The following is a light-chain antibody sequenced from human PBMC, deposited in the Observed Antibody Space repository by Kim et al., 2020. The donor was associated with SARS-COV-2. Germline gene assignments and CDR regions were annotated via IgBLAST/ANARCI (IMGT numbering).Light chain of an antibody. CDR1: SSDVVAYNY. Sequence: GQSITISVTGTSSDVVAYNYVSWYQQNPGKAPKLMIYDVNKRPSGVSNRFSGSKSGNTASLTISGLQAEDEADYYCSSYTSSTTVVFGGGTQLTVL. J-gene: IGLJ2*01. CDR3: SSYTSSTTVV. V-gene: IGLV2-14*04. CDR2: DVN.